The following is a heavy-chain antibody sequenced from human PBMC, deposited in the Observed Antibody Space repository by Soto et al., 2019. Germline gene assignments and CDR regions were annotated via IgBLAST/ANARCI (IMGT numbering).Heavy chain of an antibody. J-gene: IGHJ5*02. V-gene: IGHV3-23*01. CDR3: AKDGNPIPYLTGYYRLGWFDP. CDR1: GFTFSSYA. Sequence: EVQLLESGGGLVQPGGSLRLSCAASGFTFSSYAMSWVRQAPGKGLEWVSAISGSGGSTYYADSVKGRFTTSRDNSKNTLYLQMNSLRAEDTAVYYCAKDGNPIPYLTGYYRLGWFDPWGQGTLVTVSS. CDR2: ISGSGGST. D-gene: IGHD3-9*01.